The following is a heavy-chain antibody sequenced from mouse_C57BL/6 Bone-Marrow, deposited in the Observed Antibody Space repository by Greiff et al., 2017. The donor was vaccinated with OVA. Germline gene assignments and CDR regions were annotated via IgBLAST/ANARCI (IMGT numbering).Heavy chain of an antibody. CDR2: IYPGSGST. Sequence: VKLQQPGAELVKPGASVKMSGQGWGDACTSYGITWVKQRPGQGLEWIGDIYPGSGSTNYNEKFKSKATLTVDTSSSTAYMQLSSLTSEDSAVYYCARSGDGYYLTWFAYWGQGTLVTVSA. D-gene: IGHD2-3*01. CDR1: GDACTSYG. J-gene: IGHJ3*01. CDR3: ARSGDGYYLTWFAY. V-gene: IGHV1-55*01.